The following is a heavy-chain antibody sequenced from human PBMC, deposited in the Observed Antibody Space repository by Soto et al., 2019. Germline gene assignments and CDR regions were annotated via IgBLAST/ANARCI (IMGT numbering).Heavy chain of an antibody. CDR1: GGTFSSYT. J-gene: IGHJ4*02. V-gene: IGHV1-69*02. Sequence: QVQLVQSGAEVKKPGSSVKVSCKASGGTFSSYTISWVRQAPGQGLEWMGRIIPILGIANYAQKFQGRVTITADKSTSTAYMELSSLRSADTAVYYCARVGAANQFDSWGQGTLVTVSS. CDR3: ARVGAANQFDS. D-gene: IGHD1-26*01. CDR2: IIPILGIA.